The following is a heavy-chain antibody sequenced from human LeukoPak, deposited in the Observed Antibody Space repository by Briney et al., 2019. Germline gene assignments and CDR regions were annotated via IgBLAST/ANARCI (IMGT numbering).Heavy chain of an antibody. D-gene: IGHD6-13*01. V-gene: IGHV1-8*03. CDR3: ARDTGIAAAGIDY. J-gene: IGHJ4*02. CDR2: INPNSGNT. CDR1: GYTFTGYY. Sequence: ASVEVSCKASGYTFTGYYMHWVRQAPGQGLEWMGWINPNSGNTGYAQKFQGRVTITRNTSISTAYMELSSLRSEDTAVYYCARDTGIAAAGIDYWGQGTLVTVSS.